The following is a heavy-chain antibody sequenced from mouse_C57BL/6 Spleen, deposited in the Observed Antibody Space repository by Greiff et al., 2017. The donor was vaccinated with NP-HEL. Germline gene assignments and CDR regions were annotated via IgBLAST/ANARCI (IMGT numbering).Heavy chain of an antibody. CDR2: ISYDGSN. D-gene: IGHD2-1*01. CDR3: ARDPDGNYLYYFDY. V-gene: IGHV3-6*01. J-gene: IGHJ2*01. Sequence: EVQRVESGPGLVKPSQSLSLTCSVTGYSITSGYYWNWIRQFPGNKLEWMGYISYDGSNNYNPSLKNRISITRDTSKNQFFLKLNSVTTEDTATYYCARDPDGNYLYYFDYWGQGTTLTVSS. CDR1: GYSITSGYY.